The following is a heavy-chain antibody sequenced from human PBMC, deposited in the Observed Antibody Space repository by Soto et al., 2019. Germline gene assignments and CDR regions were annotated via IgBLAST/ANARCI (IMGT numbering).Heavy chain of an antibody. J-gene: IGHJ4*02. Sequence: SETLSLTCTVSGGSISNSFYYWGWIRQPPGKGLEWIGSIYYSGSTYYNPSLKSRVTISVETSKNQFSLKLSSVTAADTAVYYCARGSGSIANPFDYWGQGTLVTVSS. D-gene: IGHD6-6*01. V-gene: IGHV4-39*02. CDR3: ARGSGSIANPFDY. CDR1: GGSISNSFYY. CDR2: IYYSGST.